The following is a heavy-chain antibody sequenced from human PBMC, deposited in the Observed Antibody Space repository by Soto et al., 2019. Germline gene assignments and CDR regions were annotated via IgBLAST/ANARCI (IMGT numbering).Heavy chain of an antibody. Sequence: QVQLVESGGGVVQPGRSLRLSCEASGFTFSSYAMHWVRQAPGKGLEWVAGISYDGSNKYYADSVKGRFTISRDNSKNTLYLQMNSLRAEDTAVYYCARVRVLGVIGSSREYFDLWGRGTLVTVSS. J-gene: IGHJ2*01. CDR2: ISYDGSNK. V-gene: IGHV3-30-3*01. D-gene: IGHD3-10*01. CDR3: ARVRVLGVIGSSREYFDL. CDR1: GFTFSSYA.